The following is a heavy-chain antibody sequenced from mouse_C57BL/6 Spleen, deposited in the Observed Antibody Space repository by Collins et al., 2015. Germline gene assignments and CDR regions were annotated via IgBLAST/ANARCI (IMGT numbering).Heavy chain of an antibody. V-gene: IGHV1S53*01. Sequence: PEQGLEWIGYISPGNGDIKYNEKFKGKATLTADKSSSTAYMQLNSLTSEDSAIYFCKRSLGRFDVWGAGTTVTVSS. D-gene: IGHD4-1*01. CDR2: ISPGNGDI. J-gene: IGHJ1*01. CDR3: KRSLGRFDV.